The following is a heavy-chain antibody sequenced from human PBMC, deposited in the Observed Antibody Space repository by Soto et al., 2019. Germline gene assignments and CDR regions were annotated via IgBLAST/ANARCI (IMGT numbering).Heavy chain of an antibody. D-gene: IGHD2-15*01. Sequence: TSETLSLTCAVYGGSFSGYYWSWIRQPPGKGLEWIWAINHSGSTKYNPSLMSRVTISVDMSKTQNSLKLSAVPAADTAVYYGARGLVVVAATVEGGWFDPWGQGTLVTVSS. V-gene: IGHV4-34*01. CDR2: INHSGST. CDR3: ARGLVVVAATVEGGWFDP. CDR1: GGSFSGYY. J-gene: IGHJ5*02.